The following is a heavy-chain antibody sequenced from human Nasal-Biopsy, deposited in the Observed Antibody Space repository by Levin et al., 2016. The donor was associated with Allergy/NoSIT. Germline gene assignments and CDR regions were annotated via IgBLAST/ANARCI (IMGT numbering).Heavy chain of an antibody. V-gene: IGHV4-61*08. CDR1: GGSVSSGGHY. Sequence: GSLRLSCTVSGGSVSSGGHYWSWIRQPPGKGLEWIGYVHHSGSTNYSPSLKSRVTISIDTSKNQISLKLSSVTAADTAVYYCARSYDSSGHYGGFFDYWGQGTLVTVAS. CDR2: VHHSGST. J-gene: IGHJ4*02. D-gene: IGHD3-3*01. CDR3: ARSYDSSGHYGGFFDY.